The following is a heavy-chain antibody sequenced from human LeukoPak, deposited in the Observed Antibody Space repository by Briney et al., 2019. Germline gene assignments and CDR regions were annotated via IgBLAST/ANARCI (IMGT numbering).Heavy chain of an antibody. CDR1: GGSLSGYY. D-gene: IGHD3-22*01. J-gene: IGHJ5*02. Sequence: SETLSLTCAVYGGSLSGYYWSWIRQPPGKGLEWIGEINHSGSTNYNPSLKSRVTISVDTSKNQFSLKLSSVTAADTAVYYCASMIVVVPWGQGTLVTVSS. CDR3: ASMIVVVP. CDR2: INHSGST. V-gene: IGHV4-34*01.